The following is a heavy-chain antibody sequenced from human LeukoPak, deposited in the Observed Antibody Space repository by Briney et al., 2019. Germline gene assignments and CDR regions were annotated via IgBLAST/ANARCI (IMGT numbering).Heavy chain of an antibody. V-gene: IGHV4-39*01. J-gene: IGHJ4*02. CDR3: ARLAVIVGATRMFDY. CDR2: IYYSGST. D-gene: IGHD1-26*01. Sequence: SETLSLTCTVSGGSISSSSYYWGWIRQPPGKGREWIGSIYYSGSTYYNPSLKSRVTISVETSKNQFSLKLSSVTAADTAVYYCARLAVIVGATRMFDYWGQGTLVTVSS. CDR1: GGSISSSSYY.